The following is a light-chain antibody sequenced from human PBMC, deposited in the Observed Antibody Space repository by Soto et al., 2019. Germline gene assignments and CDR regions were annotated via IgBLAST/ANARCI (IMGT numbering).Light chain of an antibody. V-gene: IGKV1-27*01. CDR1: HDISNY. CDR3: QKYNSALT. J-gene: IGKJ5*01. CDR2: SAS. Sequence: IQMTQFPASLSASVGDSVPITSRASHDISNYLAWYQQTPGKVPXILIYSASTLQAGVPSRFSGSGSGTDFTLTISSLQPEDIATYFCQKYNSALTFGQGTLLEIK.